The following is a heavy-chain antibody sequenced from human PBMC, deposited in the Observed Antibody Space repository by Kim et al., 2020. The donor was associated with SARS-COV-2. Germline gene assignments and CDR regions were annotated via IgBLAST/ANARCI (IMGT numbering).Heavy chain of an antibody. CDR1: GFTFGDYA. J-gene: IGHJ6*02. CDR3: AKDRGSAQYYYYGMDV. D-gene: IGHD3-10*01. CDR2: ISWNSGSV. Sequence: GGSLRLSCAASGFTFGDYAMHWVRQAPGKGLEWVSGISWNSGSVGYADSVKGRFTISRDNAKNSLYLQMNSLRAEDTALYYCAKDRGSAQYYYYGMDVWGQGTTVTVSS. V-gene: IGHV3-9*01.